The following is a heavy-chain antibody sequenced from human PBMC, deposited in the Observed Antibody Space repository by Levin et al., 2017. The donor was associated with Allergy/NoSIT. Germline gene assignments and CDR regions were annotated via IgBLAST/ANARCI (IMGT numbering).Heavy chain of an antibody. D-gene: IGHD6-13*01. CDR2: ISGSGGST. CDR1: GFTFSSYA. V-gene: IGHV3-23*01. J-gene: IGHJ6*02. CDR3: ALAAAGTSSYYGMAV. Sequence: GGSLRLSCAASGFTFSSYAMSWVRQAPGKGLEWVSAISGSGGSTYYADSVKGRFTISRDNSKNTLYLQMNSLRAEDTAVYYCALAAAGTSSYYGMAVWGQGPTVTVSS.